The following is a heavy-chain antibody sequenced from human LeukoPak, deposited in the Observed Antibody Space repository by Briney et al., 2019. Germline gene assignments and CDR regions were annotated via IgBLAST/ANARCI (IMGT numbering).Heavy chain of an antibody. J-gene: IGHJ4*02. CDR2: TSSDLNVK. V-gene: IGHV3-30-3*01. CDR3: AREGYYGSGSPPSLYFDY. Sequence: GSLRLSCAASGFTFRNYVIHWVRQAPGKGLEWVAVTSSDLNVKLYADSVKGRFTISRDNSRSTLYLQMDSLRPEDTAIYYCAREGYYGSGSPPSLYFDYWGQGTLVTVSS. CDR1: GFTFRNYV. D-gene: IGHD3-10*01.